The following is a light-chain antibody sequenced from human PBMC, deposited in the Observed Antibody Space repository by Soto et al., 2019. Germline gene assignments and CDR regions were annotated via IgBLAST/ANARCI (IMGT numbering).Light chain of an antibody. Sequence: EIVLTQSPGTLSLSPGERATLSCRASQSLSSTYLAWYQQKPGQAPRLLIYGASNRATSIPDGFSGSGSWTNFTLTINRLEPEDFAVYYCQQYGSSPLTFGQGTKVEIK. V-gene: IGKV3-20*01. CDR2: GAS. CDR1: QSLSSTY. CDR3: QQYGSSPLT. J-gene: IGKJ1*01.